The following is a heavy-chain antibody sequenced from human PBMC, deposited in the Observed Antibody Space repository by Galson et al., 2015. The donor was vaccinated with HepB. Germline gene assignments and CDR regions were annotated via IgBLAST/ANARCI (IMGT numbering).Heavy chain of an antibody. J-gene: IGHJ4*02. CDR3: ARGIAVGDDY. CDR1: GGSFSGYY. V-gene: IGHV4-34*01. CDR2: INHSGST. Sequence: SETLSLTCAVYGGSFSGYYWSWIRQPPGKGLEWIGEINHSGSTNYNPSLKSRVTISVDTSKNQFSLKLSSVTAADTAVYYCARGIAVGDDYWGQGTLVTVSS. D-gene: IGHD6-19*01.